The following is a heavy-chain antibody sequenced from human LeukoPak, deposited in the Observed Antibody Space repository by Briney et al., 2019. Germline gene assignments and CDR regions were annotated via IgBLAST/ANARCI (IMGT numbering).Heavy chain of an antibody. CDR1: GGSGSSDS. CDR2: ISYSGST. V-gene: IGHV4-59*02. D-gene: IGHD3-3*01. CDR3: ARLGIFGVVTDY. J-gene: IGHJ4*02. Sequence: SETLSLTCTVSGGSGSSDSWSWIRQPPGQGLEWIGYISYSGSTSYNPSLKSRVTISVDPSKSQLSLKLRTVTAADTAVYYCARLGIFGVVTDYWGQGTLVTVSS.